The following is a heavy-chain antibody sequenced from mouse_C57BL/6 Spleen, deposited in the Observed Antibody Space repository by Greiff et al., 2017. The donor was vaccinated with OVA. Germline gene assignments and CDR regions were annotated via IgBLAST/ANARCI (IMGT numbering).Heavy chain of an antibody. CDR2: INPSNGGP. CDR1: GYTFTSYW. CDR3: ARSNYYGSSYFDY. Sequence: QVQLQPPGPELVKPGASVKLSCKASGYTFTSYWMHWVKPRPGQGLEWIGNINPSNGGPNYNEKFKSKATLTVDKSSSTAYMQLSSLTSEDSAVYECARSNYYGSSYFDYWGQGTTLTVSS. V-gene: IGHV1-53*01. D-gene: IGHD1-1*01. J-gene: IGHJ2*01.